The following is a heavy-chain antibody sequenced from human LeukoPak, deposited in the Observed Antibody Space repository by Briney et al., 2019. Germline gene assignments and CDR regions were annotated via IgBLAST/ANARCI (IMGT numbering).Heavy chain of an antibody. J-gene: IGHJ4*02. CDR1: GFTFSSYA. D-gene: IGHD3-10*01. CDR2: IRSKAYGGTT. Sequence: PGGSLRLSCAASGFTFSSYAMSWVRQAPGKGLEWVGFIRSKAYGGTTEYAASVKGRFTISRDDSKSIAYLQMNSLKTEDTAVYYCTRSAGVRGVIIFDYWGQGTLVTVSS. CDR3: TRSAGVRGVIIFDY. V-gene: IGHV3-49*04.